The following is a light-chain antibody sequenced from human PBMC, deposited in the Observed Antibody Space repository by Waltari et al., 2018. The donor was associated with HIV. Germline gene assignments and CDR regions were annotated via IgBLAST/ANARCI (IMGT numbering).Light chain of an antibody. Sequence: SYVLTQPPSVSVAPGQTARITCGGNNIGSKSVHWYRQKPGQAPVVVVYHDSGRPSGFPGRFSGSNSGNTATLTLSRVEARDEADYYCQVWDSSSHHWVFGGGTELAVL. J-gene: IGLJ3*02. CDR3: QVWDSSSHHWV. V-gene: IGLV3-21*02. CDR1: NIGSKS. CDR2: HDS.